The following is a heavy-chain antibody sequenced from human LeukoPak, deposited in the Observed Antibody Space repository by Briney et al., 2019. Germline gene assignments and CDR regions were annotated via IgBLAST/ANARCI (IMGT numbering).Heavy chain of an antibody. J-gene: IGHJ3*02. CDR3: ARMRSVRSAFDI. CDR1: GFTFSSYA. V-gene: IGHV3-23*01. D-gene: IGHD1-1*01. Sequence: PGGSLRLSCAASGFTFSSYAMSWVRQAPGKGLEWVSAISGSGGSTYYADSVKGRFTISRDNSKNTLYLQMNSLRAEDTAVYYCARMRSVRSAFDIWGQGTMVTVSS. CDR2: ISGSGGST.